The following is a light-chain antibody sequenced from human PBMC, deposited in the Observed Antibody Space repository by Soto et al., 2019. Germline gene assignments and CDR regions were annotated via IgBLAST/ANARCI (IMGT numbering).Light chain of an antibody. CDR3: QQYDSPPPT. CDR1: QGVGKF. Sequence: DIQLTHSPLSLSASVGDRVTITCQASQGVGKFLNWFQQKSGEAPKLLIYDASHLESGVPVRFSGSGSGAAFTLTISSLQPEDFATYYCQQYDSPPPTFGGGTKVDIK. J-gene: IGKJ4*01. V-gene: IGKV1-33*01. CDR2: DAS.